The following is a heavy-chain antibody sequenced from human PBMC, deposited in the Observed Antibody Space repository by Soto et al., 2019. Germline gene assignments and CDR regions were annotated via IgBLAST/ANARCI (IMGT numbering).Heavy chain of an antibody. Sequence: QITLKESGPTLVKPTQTLTLTCTFSGFSLSTSGVGVGWIRQPPGKALEWLALIYWDDDKRYSSSLKSRLTITKDTSENQVVLTMTNMDPLDTAPYYGAHPLTIVRGVTGYFQPWGQGTLVTVSS. CDR1: GFSLSTSGVG. J-gene: IGHJ1*01. CDR2: IYWDDDK. D-gene: IGHD3-10*01. CDR3: AHPLTIVRGVTGYFQP. V-gene: IGHV2-5*02.